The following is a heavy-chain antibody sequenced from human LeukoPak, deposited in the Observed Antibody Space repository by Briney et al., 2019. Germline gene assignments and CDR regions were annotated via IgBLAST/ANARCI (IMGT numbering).Heavy chain of an antibody. Sequence: GGSLRLSCAASGFTFSSHWMSWVRQAPGKGLEWVANIKQDGSEKYYVDSVKGRFTISRDNAKNSLYLQMNSLRAEDTAVYYCAKDPLAVGVTYFDYWGQGVLVTVSS. V-gene: IGHV3-7*03. CDR1: GFTFSSHW. CDR2: IKQDGSEK. CDR3: AKDPLAVGVTYFDY. D-gene: IGHD1-26*01. J-gene: IGHJ4*02.